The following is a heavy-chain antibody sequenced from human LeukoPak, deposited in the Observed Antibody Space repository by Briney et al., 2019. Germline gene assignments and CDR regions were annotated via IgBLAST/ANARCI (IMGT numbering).Heavy chain of an antibody. J-gene: IGHJ6*03. D-gene: IGHD2-15*01. Sequence: GGSLRLSRAASGFAFSSFEMNWVRQAPGKGLEWVSYIDSSGDTIHCADSVQGRFTISRDNAKNSLFLQMSSLRVEDMSVYYCARGVGLANYYYYMDVWGRGTTVTISS. CDR2: IDSSGDTI. V-gene: IGHV3-48*03. CDR3: ARGVGLANYYYYMDV. CDR1: GFAFSSFE.